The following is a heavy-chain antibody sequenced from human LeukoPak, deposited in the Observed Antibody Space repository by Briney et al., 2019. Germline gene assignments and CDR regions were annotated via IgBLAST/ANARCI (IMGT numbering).Heavy chain of an antibody. Sequence: SETLSLTCAVYGGSFSGYYWSWIRQPPGKGLEWIGYIYHSGSTYYNPSLKSRVTISVDRSKNQFSLKLSSVTAADTAVYYCARGVPYTPWGQGTLVTVSS. CDR3: ARGVPYTP. J-gene: IGHJ5*02. CDR2: IYHSGST. CDR1: GGSFSGYY. V-gene: IGHV4-34*01.